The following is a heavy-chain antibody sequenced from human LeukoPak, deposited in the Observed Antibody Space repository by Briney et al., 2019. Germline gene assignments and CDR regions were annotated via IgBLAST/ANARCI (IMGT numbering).Heavy chain of an antibody. CDR2: IYYSGST. CDR1: GGSISSSSYY. J-gene: IGHJ5*02. D-gene: IGHD2-2*03. V-gene: IGHV4-39*07. CDR3: ARLLRVGYCSTTTCNWFDP. Sequence: PSETLSLTCTVSGGSISSSSYYRGWIRQPPGKGLEWIGSIYYSGSTYYSPSLKSRVTISVDTSKNQFSLKLSSVTAADTAVYYCARLLRVGYCSTTTCNWFDPWGQGTLVTVSS.